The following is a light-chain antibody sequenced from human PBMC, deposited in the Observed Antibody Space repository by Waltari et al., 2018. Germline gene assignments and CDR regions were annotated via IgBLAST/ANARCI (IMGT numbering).Light chain of an antibody. CDR1: SSNIGSNV. V-gene: IGLV1-47*01. Sequence: QSVLTQPPSASGTPGQRVTISCSGSSSNIGSNVVNWYQQVPGTTPKLLIYRNDQRPSGVPERCSGSKSGPSASLAISGLRSEDEADYYCAAWDDKLGGRWEFGGGTKLTVL. CDR2: RND. CDR3: AAWDDKLGGRWE. J-gene: IGLJ2*01.